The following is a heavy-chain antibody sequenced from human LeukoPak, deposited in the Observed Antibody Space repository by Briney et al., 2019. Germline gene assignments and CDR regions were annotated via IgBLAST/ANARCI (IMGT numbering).Heavy chain of an antibody. D-gene: IGHD1-26*01. CDR3: ARDKIVGATHFDY. CDR2: IKQDGGEI. CDR1: GFPLSDYW. V-gene: IGHV3-7*01. Sequence: GGSLRLSCAASGFPLSDYWMSWVRQAPGKGLEWVANIKQDGGEIYYVDSVKGRFTISRDNAKNSLYLQMNSLTAEDTAVYYCARDKIVGATHFDYWGQGTLVTVS. J-gene: IGHJ4*02.